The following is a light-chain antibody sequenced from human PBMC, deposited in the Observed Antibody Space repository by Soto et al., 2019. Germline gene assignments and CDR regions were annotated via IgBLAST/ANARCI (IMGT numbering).Light chain of an antibody. V-gene: IGKV3-15*01. CDR2: GAS. Sequence: EIVMTQSPATLSVSPGERATLSCRASLSVSSHLAWYQQKPGQAPRLLIYGASTRATGIPARFSGSGSGTEFTLTISSLQSEDFAVYYCLQYNNWPSWTFGQGTKVEIK. J-gene: IGKJ1*01. CDR1: LSVSSH. CDR3: LQYNNWPSWT.